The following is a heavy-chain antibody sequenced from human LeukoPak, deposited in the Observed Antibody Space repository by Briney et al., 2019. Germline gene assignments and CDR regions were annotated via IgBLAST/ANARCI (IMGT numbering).Heavy chain of an antibody. D-gene: IGHD6-19*01. Sequence: RGSLRLSCVASGFTFSSYWMSWVRQAPGKGLEWVANIKQDGSEKYYVDSVKGRFTISRDNAKNSLYLQMNSLRAEDTAVYYCSRDEVRVPGGDYWGQGTLVTVSS. CDR1: GFTFSSYW. J-gene: IGHJ4*02. CDR3: SRDEVRVPGGDY. V-gene: IGHV3-7*01. CDR2: IKQDGSEK.